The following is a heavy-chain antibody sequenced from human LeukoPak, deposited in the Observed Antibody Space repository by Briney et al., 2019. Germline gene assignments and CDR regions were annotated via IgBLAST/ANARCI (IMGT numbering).Heavy chain of an antibody. D-gene: IGHD6-13*01. Sequence: ASVKVSCKASGYTFTSYDINWVRQATGQGLEWMGWMNPNSGNTGYAQKFQGRVTMTRNTSISTAYMELSSLRSEDTAVYYCARSGGYSSSWYYYYYMDVWGKGTTVTVSS. V-gene: IGHV1-8*01. CDR3: ARSGGYSSSWYYYYYMDV. CDR1: GYTFTSYD. CDR2: MNPNSGNT. J-gene: IGHJ6*03.